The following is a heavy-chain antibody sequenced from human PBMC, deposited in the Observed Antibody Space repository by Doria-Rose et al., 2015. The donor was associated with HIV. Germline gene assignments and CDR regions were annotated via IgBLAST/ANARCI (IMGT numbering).Heavy chain of an antibody. V-gene: IGHV4-59*01. Sequence: VQLVESGPGLVKPSETLSLTCSVSGGSISHYYWSWIRQPPGKGLEYIGDIFYTGSTNYSPSLKSRVSISIDTSKIKFSLRLSSVTAADTAVYYCARVLSGTYDYWGQGTLVTVFS. CDR2: IFYTGST. J-gene: IGHJ4*02. CDR3: ARVLSGTYDY. D-gene: IGHD1-26*01. CDR1: GGSISHYY.